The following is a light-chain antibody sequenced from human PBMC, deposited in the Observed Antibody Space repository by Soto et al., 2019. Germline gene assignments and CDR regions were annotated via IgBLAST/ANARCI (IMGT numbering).Light chain of an antibody. CDR2: EVS. CDR1: NSDVGGYNY. CDR3: SSYTSISTLYV. V-gene: IGLV2-14*01. J-gene: IGLJ1*01. Sequence: QPVLTQPASVSGSPGQSITISCTGTNSDVGGYNYVSWYQQHPGKAPELMIYEVSHRPSGVSNRFSGSKSDNTASLTISGLQAEDEADYYCSSYTSISTLYVFGTGTKLTV.